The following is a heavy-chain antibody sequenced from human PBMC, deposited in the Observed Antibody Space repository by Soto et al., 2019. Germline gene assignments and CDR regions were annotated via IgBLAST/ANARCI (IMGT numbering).Heavy chain of an antibody. CDR1: GYTFTGYY. D-gene: IGHD3-3*01. CDR3: ARPNYDFWSGYPGGYYYGMDV. CDR2: INPNSGGT. J-gene: IGHJ6*02. V-gene: IGHV1-2*02. Sequence: QVQLVQSGAEVKKPGASVKVSCKASGYTFTGYYMHWVRQAPGQGLEWMGWINPNSGGTNYAQKFQGRVTTTRDTSISTAYMELSRLRSDDTAVYYCARPNYDFWSGYPGGYYYGMDVWGQGTTVTVSS.